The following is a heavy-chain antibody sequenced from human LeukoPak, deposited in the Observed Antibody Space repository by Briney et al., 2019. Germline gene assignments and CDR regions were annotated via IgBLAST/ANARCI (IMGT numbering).Heavy chain of an antibody. Sequence: GGSLRLSCAASGITFSSFGMHWARQAPGKGLEWLAIISYDGNNKYYADSVKGRFTISRDNSKNTVYLQMNSLRAEDTAVYYCEKDRYYYGSGTYPLDYWGQGTLVTVSS. V-gene: IGHV3-30*18. J-gene: IGHJ4*02. D-gene: IGHD3-10*01. CDR3: EKDRYYYGSGTYPLDY. CDR2: ISYDGNNK. CDR1: GITFSSFG.